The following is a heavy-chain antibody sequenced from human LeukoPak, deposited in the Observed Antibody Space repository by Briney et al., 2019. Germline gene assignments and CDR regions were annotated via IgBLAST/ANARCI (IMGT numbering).Heavy chain of an antibody. D-gene: IGHD6-19*01. V-gene: IGHV3-23*01. CDR2: IFGSGGSP. J-gene: IGHJ4*02. Sequence: GGSLRLSCAAYGFIFNSYAMYWVRQAPGKGLEWVSGIFGSGGSPHYADSVKGRFTISRDNSKNTVYLQMSSLRAEDTAVYYCAKTTTGYSSGRYPGWPADYWGQGSLVTVSS. CDR3: AKTTTGYSSGRYPGWPADY. CDR1: GFIFNSYA.